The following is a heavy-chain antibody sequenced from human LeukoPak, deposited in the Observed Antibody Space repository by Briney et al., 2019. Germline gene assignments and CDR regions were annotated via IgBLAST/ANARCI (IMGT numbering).Heavy chain of an antibody. CDR2: INPNTGGT. CDR3: ARSRVYRVYFYGVDV. D-gene: IGHD6-6*01. Sequence: ASVKVSCKASGYTFTGYYMHWVRQAPGQGLEWMGWINPNTGGTNYAQKFQGRVTMTRDTSISTAYMEVSRLRSDDTAVYYCARSRVYRVYFYGVDVWGQGTTVTVSS. CDR1: GYTFTGYY. J-gene: IGHJ6*02. V-gene: IGHV1-2*02.